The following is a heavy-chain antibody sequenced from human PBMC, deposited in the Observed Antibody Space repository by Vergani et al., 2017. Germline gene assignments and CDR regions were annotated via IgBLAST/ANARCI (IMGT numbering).Heavy chain of an antibody. CDR3: AREYCGGDCYSALSYYYGMDV. V-gene: IGHV3-48*03. J-gene: IGHJ6*02. Sequence: EVQLVESGGGLVQPGGSLRLSCAASGFTFSSYEMNWVRQAPGKGLDWVSYISSSGSTIYYADSVKGRFTISRDNAKNSLYLRMNSLRAEDTAVYYCAREYCGGDCYSALSYYYGMDVWGQGP. CDR2: ISSSGSTI. CDR1: GFTFSSYE. D-gene: IGHD2-21*02.